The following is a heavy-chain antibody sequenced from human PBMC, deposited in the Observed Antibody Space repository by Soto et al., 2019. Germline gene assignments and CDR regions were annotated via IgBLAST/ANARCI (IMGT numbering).Heavy chain of an antibody. CDR2: IYYSGST. Sequence: SETLSLTCTVSGGSVSSVSYYWSWIRQPPGKGLEWIGYIYYSGSTNYNPSLKSRVTISVDTSKNQFSLKLSSVTAADTAVYYCASADYYGSSGQFVYWGQGTLVTVSS. J-gene: IGHJ4*02. D-gene: IGHD3-22*01. CDR3: ASADYYGSSGQFVY. V-gene: IGHV4-61*01. CDR1: GGSVSSVSYY.